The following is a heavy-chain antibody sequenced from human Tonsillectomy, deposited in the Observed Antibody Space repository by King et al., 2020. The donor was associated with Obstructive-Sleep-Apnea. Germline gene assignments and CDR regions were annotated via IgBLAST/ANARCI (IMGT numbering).Heavy chain of an antibody. CDR3: ARVGARGVLSLGDY. D-gene: IGHD3-10*01. CDR2: VHHSGST. J-gene: IGHJ4*02. Sequence: QLPESGPGLVKPSETLSLTCSVSGFSIGFGFYWGWIRQPPGKGLEWIGSVHHSGSTYYNPSLRSRVTISIDTSKDQFSLKLSSVTATDTAVYYCARVGARGVLSLGDYWGQGTLVIVSS. CDR1: GFSIGFGFY. V-gene: IGHV4-38-2*02.